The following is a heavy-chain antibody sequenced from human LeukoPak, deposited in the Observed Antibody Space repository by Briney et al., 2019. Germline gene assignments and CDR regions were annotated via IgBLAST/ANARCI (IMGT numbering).Heavy chain of an antibody. D-gene: IGHD2/OR15-2a*01. CDR3: ARSLMTLSDAFDI. CDR1: GGSISSSSYY. Sequence: PSETLSLTCTVSGGSISSSSYYWGWIRQPPGKGLEWIGSIYYSGSTYYNPSLKSRVTISVDTSKNQFSLKLSSVTAAGTAVYYCARSLMTLSDAFDIWGQGTMVTVSS. CDR2: IYYSGST. J-gene: IGHJ3*02. V-gene: IGHV4-39*01.